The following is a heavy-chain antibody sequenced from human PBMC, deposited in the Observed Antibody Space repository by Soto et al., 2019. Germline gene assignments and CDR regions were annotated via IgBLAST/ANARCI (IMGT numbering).Heavy chain of an antibody. D-gene: IGHD3-3*01. CDR3: ASDPIYYDFWSGYYKDRGWFDP. CDR2: IYYSGST. V-gene: IGHV4-59*01. Sequence: SETLSLTCAVNGGSISSYYWSWVRQPPGKGLEWIGYIYYSGSTNYNPSLKSRVTISVDTSKNQFSLKLSSVTAADTAVYYCASDPIYYDFWSGYYKDRGWFDPWGQGTLVTVSS. J-gene: IGHJ5*02. CDR1: GGSISSYY.